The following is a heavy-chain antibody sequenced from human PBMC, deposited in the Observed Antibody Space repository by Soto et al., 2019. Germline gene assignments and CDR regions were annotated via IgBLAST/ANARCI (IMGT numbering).Heavy chain of an antibody. J-gene: IGHJ6*02. D-gene: IGHD3-22*01. CDR2: INAGNGNT. Sequence: GASVKVSCKASGYTFTSYAMHWVRQAPGQRLEWMGWINAGNGNTKYSQKFQGRVTITRDTSASTAYMELSSLRSEDTAVYYCASAYYCDSSGYYIYYGMDVWGQGTTVTVSS. CDR1: GYTFTSYA. V-gene: IGHV1-3*01. CDR3: ASAYYCDSSGYYIYYGMDV.